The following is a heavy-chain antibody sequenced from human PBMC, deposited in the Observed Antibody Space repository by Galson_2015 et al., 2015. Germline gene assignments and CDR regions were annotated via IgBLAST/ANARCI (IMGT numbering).Heavy chain of an antibody. CDR3: ARSKSGGAFEY. J-gene: IGHJ4*02. V-gene: IGHV3-72*01. D-gene: IGHD2-8*02. CDR1: GFTFSDHY. Sequence: LTLSCAASGFTFSDHYMEWVRQAPGKGLEWGGRSRNKAKSYTTEYAASVKGRFTISRDDSKNSLYLQMNSLKTEDTAVYYCARSKSGGAFEYWGQGTLVTVSS. CDR2: SRNKAKSYTT.